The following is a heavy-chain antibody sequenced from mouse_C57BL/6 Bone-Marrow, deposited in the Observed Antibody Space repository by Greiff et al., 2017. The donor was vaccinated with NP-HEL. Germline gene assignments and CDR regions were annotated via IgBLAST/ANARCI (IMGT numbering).Heavy chain of an antibody. CDR2: IFPGSGST. CDR3: ARRVNHYYGSSPYWYFEV. CDR1: GYTFTDYY. D-gene: IGHD1-1*01. Sequence: LQESGPELVKPGASVKISCKASGYTFTDYYINWVKQRPGQGLEWIGWIFPGSGSTYYNEKFKGKATLTVDKSSSTAYMLLSSLTSEDSAVYFCARRVNHYYGSSPYWYFEVGGTGTTVTVSS. V-gene: IGHV1-75*01. J-gene: IGHJ1*03.